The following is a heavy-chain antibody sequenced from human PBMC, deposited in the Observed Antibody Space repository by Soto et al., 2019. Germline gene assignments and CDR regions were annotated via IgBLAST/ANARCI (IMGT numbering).Heavy chain of an antibody. CDR3: ALFPGYGDYSESPIVYYYGMDV. V-gene: IGHV4-34*01. CDR2: INHSGST. J-gene: IGHJ6*02. CDR1: GGSFSGYY. Sequence: SETLSLTCAVYGGSFSGYYWSWIRQPPGKGLEWIGEINHSGSTNYNPSLKSRVTISVDTSKNQFSLKLSSVTAADTAVYYCALFPGYGDYSESPIVYYYGMDVWVQGTTVTVSS. D-gene: IGHD4-17*01.